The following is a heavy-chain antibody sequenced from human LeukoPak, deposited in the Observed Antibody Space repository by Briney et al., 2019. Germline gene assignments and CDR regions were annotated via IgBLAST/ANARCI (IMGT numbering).Heavy chain of an antibody. CDR1: GFPFSSR. Sequence: PGGTLRLSCAGSGFPFSSRMNWARPAPGKGLEWGAGIIPGGGPTYYADSVEGRFTISRDDSKNTLYLQMKNLRAEDTAVYYCAKDGAWLRFDDWGQGILVTVSS. J-gene: IGHJ4*02. CDR2: IIPGGGPT. D-gene: IGHD5-12*01. V-gene: IGHV3-23*01. CDR3: AKDGAWLRFDD.